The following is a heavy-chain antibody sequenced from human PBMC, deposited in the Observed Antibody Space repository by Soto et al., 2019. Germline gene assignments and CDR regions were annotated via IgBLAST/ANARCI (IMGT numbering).Heavy chain of an antibody. J-gene: IGHJ6*02. Sequence: EVQLVESGGGLVQPGGSLRLSCAASGFTFSSYWMSWVRQAPGKGLEWVANIKQDGSEKYNVDSVKGRFTISRDNAKNSLYLQMNSLRAEDTAVYYCARDREYSSSWYSFNYYYGMDVWGQGTTVTVSS. CDR1: GFTFSSYW. CDR3: ARDREYSSSWYSFNYYYGMDV. V-gene: IGHV3-7*01. D-gene: IGHD6-13*01. CDR2: IKQDGSEK.